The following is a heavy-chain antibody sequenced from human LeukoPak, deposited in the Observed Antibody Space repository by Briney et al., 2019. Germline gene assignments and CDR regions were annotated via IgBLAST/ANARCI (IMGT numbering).Heavy chain of an antibody. CDR1: GYSFSNYW. CDR3: ARHTGEGGHFQH. V-gene: IGHV5-51*01. CDR2: IYPRDSDT. D-gene: IGHD3-16*01. J-gene: IGHJ1*01. Sequence: GESLKISCKGSGYSFSNYWIGWVRQMPGKGLEWMGIIYPRDSDTRYSPSFRGQITISADKSINTAYLHWSSLKASDTAVYYCARHTGEGGHFQHWGQGSLVTVSS.